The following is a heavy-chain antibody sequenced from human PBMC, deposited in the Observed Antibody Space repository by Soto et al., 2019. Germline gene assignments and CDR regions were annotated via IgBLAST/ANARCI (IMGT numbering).Heavy chain of an antibody. CDR1: GYTFTGYY. CDR3: ARGYCSLASCPLDF. CDR2: INTSNGDT. Sequence: QVQLVQSGAEVKKPGASVKVSCKASGYTFTGYYMHWVRQVPGQALQWLGWINTSNGDTNSAQKFQGRVTMTTDTSTSTAYMELRSLISDDTAVYSCARGYCSLASCPLDFWGQGPLVTVSS. J-gene: IGHJ4*02. V-gene: IGHV1-2*02. D-gene: IGHD2-15*01.